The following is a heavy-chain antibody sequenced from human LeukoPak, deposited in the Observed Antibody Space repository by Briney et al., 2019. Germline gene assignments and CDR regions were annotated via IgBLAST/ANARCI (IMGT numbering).Heavy chain of an antibody. CDR2: ISAYNGNT. J-gene: IGHJ3*02. D-gene: IGHD3-22*01. Sequence: ASVRVSCKASGYTFTSYGISWVRQAPGQGLEWMGWISAYNGNTNYAQKLQGRVTMTTDTSTSTAYMELRSLRSDDAAVYYCARRTYYYVSSLKAFDIWGQGTMVTVSS. CDR1: GYTFTSYG. V-gene: IGHV1-18*01. CDR3: ARRTYYYVSSLKAFDI.